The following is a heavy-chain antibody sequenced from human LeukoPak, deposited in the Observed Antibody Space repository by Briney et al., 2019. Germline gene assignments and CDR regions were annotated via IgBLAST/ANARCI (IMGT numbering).Heavy chain of an antibody. Sequence: PGGSLRLSWAASGFTFSSYSMNWVRQAPGKGLEWVSYISRSGSSMFYADSMRGRFTNSRDNDKISLYLQMNSLRDEDTAVYYCARFTGYNSGWPFDYWGQGTLVTVSS. CDR1: GFTFSSYS. CDR3: ARFTGYNSGWPFDY. V-gene: IGHV3-48*02. CDR2: ISRSGSSM. D-gene: IGHD6-19*01. J-gene: IGHJ4*02.